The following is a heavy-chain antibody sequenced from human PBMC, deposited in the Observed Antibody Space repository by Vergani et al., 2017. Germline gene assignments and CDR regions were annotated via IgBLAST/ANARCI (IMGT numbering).Heavy chain of an antibody. Sequence: QVHLVESGGGVVQPGRSLRLSCVVSGFTSSYYGMHWVRQAPGKGLEWVAVISYDGTQKYYADSVKCRFTISRDNSKSTLYLQMNSLRTEDTAVYYCATKSCGTPGCQIGYFREWVQGTLVTVSS. CDR2: ISYDGTQK. D-gene: IGHD1-1*01. J-gene: IGHJ1*01. V-gene: IGHV3-30*03. CDR1: GFTSSYYG. CDR3: ATKSCGTPGCQIGYFRE.